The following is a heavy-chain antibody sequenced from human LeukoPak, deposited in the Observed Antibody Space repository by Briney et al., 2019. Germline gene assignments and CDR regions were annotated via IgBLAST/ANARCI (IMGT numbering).Heavy chain of an antibody. D-gene: IGHD3-16*01. CDR3: ARAFDYTAAYLHYYYMDV. CDR1: GYTFTGYY. CDR2: INPNSGGT. Sequence: GASVKVSCKASGYTFTGYYMHWVRQAPGQGLEWMGWINPNSGGTNYAQKFQGRVTMTRDTSISTAYMELSRLRSDDTAVYYCARAFDYTAAYLHYYYMDVWAKGPRSPSP. V-gene: IGHV1-2*02. J-gene: IGHJ6*03.